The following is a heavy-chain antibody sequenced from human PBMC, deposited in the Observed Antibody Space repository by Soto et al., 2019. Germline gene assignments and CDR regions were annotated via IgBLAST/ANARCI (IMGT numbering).Heavy chain of an antibody. CDR3: ASTYYDWGYYYYGMDV. D-gene: IGHD3-3*01. J-gene: IGHJ6*02. CDR2: IIPIFGTA. CDR1: GGTFSSYA. Sequence: QVQLVQSGAEVKKPGSSVKVSCKASGGTFSSYAISWVRQAPGQGLEWMGGIIPIFGTANYAQKFQGRVMITADESTSTAYMELSSLRSEDTAVYYCASTYYDWGYYYYGMDVWGQGTTVTVSS. V-gene: IGHV1-69*01.